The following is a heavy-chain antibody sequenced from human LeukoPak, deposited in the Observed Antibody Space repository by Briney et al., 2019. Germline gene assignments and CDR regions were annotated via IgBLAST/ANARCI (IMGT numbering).Heavy chain of an antibody. CDR2: ISAYNGNT. V-gene: IGHV1-18*01. Sequence: ASVKVSCKASGYTFTSYGISWVRQAPGLGLEWMGWISAYNGNTNYAQKLQGRVTMTTDTSTSTAYMELRSLRSDDTAVYYCARVYVWGSYGNYYFDYWGQGTLVTVSS. D-gene: IGHD3-16*01. CDR3: ARVYVWGSYGNYYFDY. J-gene: IGHJ4*02. CDR1: GYTFTSYG.